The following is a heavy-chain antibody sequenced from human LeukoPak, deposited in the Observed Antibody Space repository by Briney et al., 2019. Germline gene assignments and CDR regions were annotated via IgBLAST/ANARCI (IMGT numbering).Heavy chain of an antibody. CDR2: IYNSGST. J-gene: IGHJ4*02. CDR1: GGSISSYY. V-gene: IGHV4-4*07. Sequence: PPETPCLTCTVSGGSISSYYWSWIRQPAGKGLEWIGHIYNSGSTNYNPSLKGRVTMSVATSKNQFSLHLSSVTAADTAVYYCARSAFLVTAPGLYYFDYWGQETVVAVFS. D-gene: IGHD6-13*01. CDR3: ARSAFLVTAPGLYYFDY.